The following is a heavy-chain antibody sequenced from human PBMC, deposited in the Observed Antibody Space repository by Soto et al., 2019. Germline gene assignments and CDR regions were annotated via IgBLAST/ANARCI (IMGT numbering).Heavy chain of an antibody. CDR1: GFTFNNSG. V-gene: IGHV3-30*18. Sequence: QVQLVESGGGVVQPGRSLRLPCRVSGFTFNNSGMHWVRQAPGKGLEWMAVISYDGSDKYYADSVKGRVIISRDNSKNTLNLEMNSLRAEDTAIYYCVKDRVPGAYGNYYGMDVWGQGTTVTVSS. CDR2: ISYDGSDK. CDR3: VKDRVPGAYGNYYGMDV. D-gene: IGHD5-12*01. J-gene: IGHJ6*02.